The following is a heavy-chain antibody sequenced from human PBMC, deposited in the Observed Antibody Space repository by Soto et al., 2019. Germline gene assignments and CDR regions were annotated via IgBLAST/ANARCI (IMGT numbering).Heavy chain of an antibody. CDR1: GGSISSYY. Sequence: QVQLQESGPGLVKPSETLSLTCTVSGGSISSYYWSRIRQPPGKGLEWIGYIYYSGSTNYNPSLKSRVTISVDTSKNQFSLKLSSVTAADTAVYYCARDTDNCSGGSCYSVGAFDIWGQGTMVTVSS. J-gene: IGHJ3*02. V-gene: IGHV4-59*01. CDR3: ARDTDNCSGGSCYSVGAFDI. CDR2: IYYSGST. D-gene: IGHD2-15*01.